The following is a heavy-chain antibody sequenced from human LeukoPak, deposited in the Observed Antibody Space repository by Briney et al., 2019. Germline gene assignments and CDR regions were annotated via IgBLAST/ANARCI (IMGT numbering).Heavy chain of an antibody. CDR1: GGSFSDYY. CDR3: ARGLLHCYGSGSYFSTNSQGVIDY. CDR2: INHSGSS. D-gene: IGHD3-10*01. V-gene: IGHV4-34*01. J-gene: IGHJ4*02. Sequence: SETLSLTCAVYGGSFSDYYWSWIRQPPGKGLEWIGEINHSGSSNYNPSLKSRVTISVDTSKNQFSLKLSSVTAADTAVYYCARGLLHCYGSGSYFSTNSQGVIDYWGQGTLVTVTS.